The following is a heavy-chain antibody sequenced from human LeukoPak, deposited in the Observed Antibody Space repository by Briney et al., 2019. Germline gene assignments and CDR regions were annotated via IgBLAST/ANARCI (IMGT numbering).Heavy chain of an antibody. CDR2: ISWNSGSI. J-gene: IGHJ4*02. CDR1: GFTFDDYA. D-gene: IGHD3-10*01. V-gene: IGHV3-9*01. CDR3: VLLILSPG. Sequence: CLRLSCAAAGFTFDDYARHWVRQAPGKGLEWVSGISWNSGSIGYADSVKGRFTISRDNAKNSLYLQMNSLRAEDTAVYYCVLLILSPGWGQGTLLTVSS.